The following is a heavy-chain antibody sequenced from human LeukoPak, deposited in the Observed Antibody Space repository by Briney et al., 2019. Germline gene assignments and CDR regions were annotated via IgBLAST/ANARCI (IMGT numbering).Heavy chain of an antibody. CDR1: GYTFTSYY. V-gene: IGHV1-46*01. CDR2: INPSGGST. CDR3: ARARVHDYGDPSPDY. Sequence: GASVKVSCKASGYTFTSYYMHWVRQAPGQGLEWMGIINPSGGSTSYAQKFQGRVTMTRDTSTSTVYMELSSLRSEDTAVYYCARARVHDYGDPSPDYWGQGTLVTVSS. J-gene: IGHJ4*02. D-gene: IGHD4-17*01.